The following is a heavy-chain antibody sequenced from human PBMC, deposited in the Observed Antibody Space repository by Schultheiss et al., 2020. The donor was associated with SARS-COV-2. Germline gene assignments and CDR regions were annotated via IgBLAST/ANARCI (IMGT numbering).Heavy chain of an antibody. V-gene: IGHV3-23*01. CDR1: GFTFSSYA. J-gene: IGHJ5*02. D-gene: IGHD3-22*01. Sequence: GGSLRLSCAVSGFTFSSYAMSWVRQAPGKGLEWVSAISGSAGTTYYSDSVKGRFTISRDNSKNTLYLQMNNLRAEDTAVYYCANCYYDSTNWFDPWGQGTLVTVSS. CDR3: ANCYYDSTNWFDP. CDR2: ISGSAGTT.